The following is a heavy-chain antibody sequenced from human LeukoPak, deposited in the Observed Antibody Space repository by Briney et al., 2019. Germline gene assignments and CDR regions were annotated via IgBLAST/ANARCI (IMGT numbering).Heavy chain of an antibody. Sequence: ESLKISGKGSGYSFTSYWSGWVRQMPGKGLEWIGIIYPGDSDTRYSPSFQGQVTISADKPISTAYLQWSSLKASDTAMYYCARLITPSNWFDPWGQGTLVTVSS. CDR2: IYPGDSDT. J-gene: IGHJ5*02. CDR3: ARLITPSNWFDP. D-gene: IGHD2-15*01. CDR1: GYSFTSYW. V-gene: IGHV5-51*04.